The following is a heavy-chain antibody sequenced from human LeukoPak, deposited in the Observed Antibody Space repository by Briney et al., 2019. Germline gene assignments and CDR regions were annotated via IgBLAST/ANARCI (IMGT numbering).Heavy chain of an antibody. Sequence: GGSLRLSCAASGFTFSSYGMHWVRQAPGKGLEWVAVISYDGSNKYYADSVKGRFTISRDNSKSTLYLQMNSLRAEDAAVYYCARAPRELLGFDYWGQGTLVTVSS. CDR2: ISYDGSNK. V-gene: IGHV3-30*03. J-gene: IGHJ4*02. CDR3: ARAPRELLGFDY. D-gene: IGHD1-26*01. CDR1: GFTFSSYG.